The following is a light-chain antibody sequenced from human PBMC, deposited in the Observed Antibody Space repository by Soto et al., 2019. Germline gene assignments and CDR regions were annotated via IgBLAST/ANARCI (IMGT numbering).Light chain of an antibody. CDR1: SSNIGAVFD. J-gene: IGLJ2*01. Sequence: QSVLTQPPSVSGAPGQRVTISCTGSSSNIGAVFDVHWYQQVPGTAPKLLIYENTKRPSGVPDRFSGSKSGTSASLAITGLQAEDEADYYCQSYDSGLSVWLFGGGTKLTVL. V-gene: IGLV1-40*01. CDR3: QSYDSGLSVWL. CDR2: ENT.